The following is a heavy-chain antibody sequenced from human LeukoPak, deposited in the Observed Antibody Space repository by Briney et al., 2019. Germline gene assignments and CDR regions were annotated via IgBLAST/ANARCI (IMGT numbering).Heavy chain of an antibody. D-gene: IGHD3-22*01. J-gene: IGHJ4*02. Sequence: GGSLRLSCAASAFTFSRYGMHWVRQAPGKGLEWVAFIRYDGSNKYYADSVNGRFVISRDNSKNTVSLYMNSLRAEDTAVYYCAKDFRQDSSGFFRGWGQGTLVTVSS. CDR2: IRYDGSNK. CDR3: AKDFRQDSSGFFRG. V-gene: IGHV3-30*02. CDR1: AFTFSRYG.